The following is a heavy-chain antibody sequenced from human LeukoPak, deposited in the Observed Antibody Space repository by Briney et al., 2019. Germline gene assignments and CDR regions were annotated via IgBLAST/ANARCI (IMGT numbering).Heavy chain of an antibody. D-gene: IGHD1-1*01. V-gene: IGHV3-21*01. Sequence: PGGSLRLSCAASGLPLSTFSMNWVRQAAGKGLEWVSSISRGSTYTYYADSVKGRFTISRDNAKNSLYLQINSLRAEDTAVYYCAGSDTTGYIPREWDYWFFDLWGRGTLVTVSS. CDR2: ISRGSTYT. J-gene: IGHJ2*01. CDR1: GLPLSTFS. CDR3: AGSDTTGYIPREWDYWFFDL.